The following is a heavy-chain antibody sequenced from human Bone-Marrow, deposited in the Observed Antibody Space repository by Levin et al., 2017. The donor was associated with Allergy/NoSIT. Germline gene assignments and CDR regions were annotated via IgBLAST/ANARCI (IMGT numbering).Heavy chain of an antibody. CDR1: GGIFSTHV. CDR3: ARGDAADYNGLDV. V-gene: IGHV1-69*01. J-gene: IGHJ6*02. D-gene: IGHD6-13*01. CDR2: VIPILGTP. Sequence: KISCKASGGIFSTHVITWVRQAPGQGLEWMGGVIPILGTPNFAQKFQARVTLTADESTSTAYMELSSLRSEDTAVYFCARGDAADYNGLDVWGQGTVVTVSS.